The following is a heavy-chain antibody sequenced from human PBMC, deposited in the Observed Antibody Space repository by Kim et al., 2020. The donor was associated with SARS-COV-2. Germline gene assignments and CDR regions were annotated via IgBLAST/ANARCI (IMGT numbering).Heavy chain of an antibody. CDR2: IIPIFGTA. J-gene: IGHJ6*02. D-gene: IGHD5-12*01. CDR1: GGNFSSYA. Sequence: SVKVSCKASGGNFSSYAISWVRQAPGQGLEWMGGIIPIFGTANYAQKFQGRVTITADESTSTAYMELSSLRSEDTAVYYCARDGYGGYVLQTSYYYYGIDVWGQGTTVTVSS. CDR3: ARDGYGGYVLQTSYYYYGIDV. V-gene: IGHV1-69*13.